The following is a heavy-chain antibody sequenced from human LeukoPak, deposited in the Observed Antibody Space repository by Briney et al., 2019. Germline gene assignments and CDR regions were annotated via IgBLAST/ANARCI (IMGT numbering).Heavy chain of an antibody. CDR2: IYTSGST. J-gene: IGHJ5*02. V-gene: IGHV4-4*07. D-gene: IGHD3-3*01. Sequence: SETLSLTCTVSGGSISSYYWSWIRQPAGKRLEWIGRIYTSGSTNYNPSLKSRVTMSVDTSKNQFSLKLSSVTAADTAVYYCARDIQPRFGVVNNWFDPWGQGTLVTVSS. CDR1: GGSISSYY. CDR3: ARDIQPRFGVVNNWFDP.